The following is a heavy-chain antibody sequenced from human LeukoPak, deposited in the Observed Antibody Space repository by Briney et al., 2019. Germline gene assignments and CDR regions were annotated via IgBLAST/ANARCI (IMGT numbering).Heavy chain of an antibody. Sequence: ASVKVSCKASGYTFTSYDINWVRQATGQGLEWMGWMNPNSGNTGYAQKFQGRVTITRNTSISTAYMELSSLRSEDTAVYYCAVYCSSTSCYRTTDAFDIWGQGTMVTVSS. D-gene: IGHD2-2*02. V-gene: IGHV1-8*03. CDR3: AVYCSSTSCYRTTDAFDI. J-gene: IGHJ3*02. CDR1: GYTFTSYD. CDR2: MNPNSGNT.